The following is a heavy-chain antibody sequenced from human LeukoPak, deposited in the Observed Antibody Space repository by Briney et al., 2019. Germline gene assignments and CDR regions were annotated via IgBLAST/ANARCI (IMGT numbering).Heavy chain of an antibody. CDR2: IYHSGST. CDR1: GGSISSGGYY. Sequence: SETLSLTCTVSGGSISSGGYYWSWIRQPPGKGLEWIGYIYHSGSTYYNPSLKSRVTISVDRSKNQFSLKLSSVTAADTAVYYCARGATRRDYYYYMDVWGKGTTVTVSS. D-gene: IGHD1-26*01. V-gene: IGHV4-30-2*01. J-gene: IGHJ6*03. CDR3: ARGATRRDYYYYMDV.